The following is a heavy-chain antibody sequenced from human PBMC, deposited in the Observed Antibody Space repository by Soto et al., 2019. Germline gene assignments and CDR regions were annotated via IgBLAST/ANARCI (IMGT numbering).Heavy chain of an antibody. CDR3: AREAAGILNWFDP. CDR2: IYHSGST. Sequence: QVQLQESGPGLVKPSQTLSLTCTVSGGSISSGGYYWSWIRQHPGKGLEWIGYIYHSGSTYYNPSLQIRVTISVDTSKNHFSLKLSSVTVADAAVYYCAREAAGILNWFDPWGQGTLVTVSS. V-gene: IGHV4-31*03. J-gene: IGHJ5*02. D-gene: IGHD6-25*01. CDR1: GGSISSGGYY.